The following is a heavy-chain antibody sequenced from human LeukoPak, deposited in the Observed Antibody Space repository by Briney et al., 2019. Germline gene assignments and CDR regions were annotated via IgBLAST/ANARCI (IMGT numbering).Heavy chain of an antibody. D-gene: IGHD1-14*01. CDR3: ARSWTKTNYHYMDV. Sequence: VASVKVSCKASGYTFTDYYIHWVRQAPGQGLEWMGRINPKSGGTNYAQKFQGRVTMTRDTSIATAYMELNNLRSDDTAAFYCARSWTKTNYHYMDVWAQGTTVTVS. V-gene: IGHV1-2*06. J-gene: IGHJ6*02. CDR2: INPKSGGT. CDR1: GYTFTDYY.